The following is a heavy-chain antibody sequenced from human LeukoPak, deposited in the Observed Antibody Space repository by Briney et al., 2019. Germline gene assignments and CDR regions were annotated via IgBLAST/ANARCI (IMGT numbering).Heavy chain of an antibody. V-gene: IGHV3-74*01. CDR3: AKWLGGYYTQYFDY. CDR1: GFTFSSYW. D-gene: IGHD3-3*01. Sequence: PGGSLRLSCAASGFTFSSYWMHWVRQAPGKGLVWVSRINSDGISTDYADSVKGRFTISRDNAKNTLYLQMNSLRAEDTAVYYCAKWLGGYYTQYFDYWGQGTLVTVSS. J-gene: IGHJ4*02. CDR2: INSDGIST.